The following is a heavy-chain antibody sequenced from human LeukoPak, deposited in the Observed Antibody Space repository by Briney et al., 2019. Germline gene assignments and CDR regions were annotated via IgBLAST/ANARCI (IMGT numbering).Heavy chain of an antibody. CDR3: ARDLIVGAPGEDY. V-gene: IGHV3-11*06. J-gene: IGHJ4*02. CDR1: GFTFSDYY. Sequence: GGSLRLSCAASGFTFSDYYMNWIRQAPGKGLEWVSYITDSSTYTNYADSVKGRFTISRDNAKNSLYLQMNSLRAEDTAVYYCARDLIVGAPGEDYWGQGTLVIVSS. CDR2: ITDSSTYT. D-gene: IGHD1-26*01.